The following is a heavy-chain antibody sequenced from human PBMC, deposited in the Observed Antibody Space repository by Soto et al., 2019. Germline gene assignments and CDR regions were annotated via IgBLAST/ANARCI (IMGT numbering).Heavy chain of an antibody. CDR2: IYWDNAR. D-gene: IGHD1-1*01. V-gene: IGHV2-5*02. Sequence: QITLKESGPTLVQPTQTLTLTCTFSGFSLSTSGVGVGWIRQPPGKALEYLAVIYWDNARRYSPSLNSRPTLNQHHSTNQVDVTMPNLDTAAPATYFCAHRRPWSSHWNPGLFDPWGQGTLVTVSS. CDR1: GFSLSTSGVG. CDR3: AHRRPWSSHWNPGLFDP. J-gene: IGHJ5*02.